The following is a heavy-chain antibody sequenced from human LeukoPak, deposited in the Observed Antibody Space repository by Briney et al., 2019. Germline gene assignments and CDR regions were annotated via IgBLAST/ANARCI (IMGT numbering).Heavy chain of an antibody. J-gene: IGHJ3*02. D-gene: IGHD1-7*01. CDR3: ARALGWGNYDAFDI. CDR1: GFTFSCYS. CDR2: ISSSSSYI. V-gene: IGHV3-21*01. Sequence: GGSLRLSCAASGFTFSCYSMNWVRQAPGKGLEWVSSISSSSSYIYYADSVKGRFTISRDNAKNSLYLQMNSLRAEDTAVYYCARALGWGNYDAFDIWGQGTMVTVSS.